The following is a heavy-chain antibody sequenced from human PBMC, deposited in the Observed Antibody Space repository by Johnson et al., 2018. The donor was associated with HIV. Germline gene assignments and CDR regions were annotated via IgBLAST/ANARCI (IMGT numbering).Heavy chain of an antibody. Sequence: EVQLVESGGGVVQPGRSLRLSCTASGFTFGDFAMSWVRQAPGKGLEWVGFIRSKAYGGTTEYAASGKGRFTISRDDSKSIAYVQMNSLRAEDTAVYYCARVTLFQVGTTQNDAFDTWGQGTMVTISS. CDR2: IRSKAYGGTT. J-gene: IGHJ3*02. CDR3: ARVTLFQVGTTQNDAFDT. D-gene: IGHD1-26*01. CDR1: GFTFGDFA. V-gene: IGHV3-49*04.